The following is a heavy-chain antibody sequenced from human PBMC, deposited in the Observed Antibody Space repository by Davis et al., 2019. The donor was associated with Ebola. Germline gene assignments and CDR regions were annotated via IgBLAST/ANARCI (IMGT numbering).Heavy chain of an antibody. CDR3: ARGTRGYSYGRYWYFDL. CDR1: GGSISSYY. J-gene: IGHJ2*01. Sequence: SETLSLTCTVSGGSISSYYWSWIRQPPGKGLEWIGKINHSGSTNYNPSLKSRVTISVDTSKNQFSLKLSSVTAADTAVYYCARGTRGYSYGRYWYFDLWGRGTLVTVSS. CDR2: INHSGST. D-gene: IGHD5-18*01. V-gene: IGHV4-34*01.